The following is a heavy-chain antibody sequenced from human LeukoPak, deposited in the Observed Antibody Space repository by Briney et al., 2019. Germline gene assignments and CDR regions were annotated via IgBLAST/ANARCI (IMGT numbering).Heavy chain of an antibody. Sequence: GESLKISCKASGYSFTTYWIAWVRQMPGKGLEWMGMIYPGDSDTRYSPSFQGQITISVDKSISIAYLQWSSLKASDTAMYYCARHPPYYRGSRWFDPWGQGTLVTVSS. D-gene: IGHD3-10*01. J-gene: IGHJ5*02. CDR3: ARHPPYYRGSRWFDP. V-gene: IGHV5-51*01. CDR1: GYSFTTYW. CDR2: IYPGDSDT.